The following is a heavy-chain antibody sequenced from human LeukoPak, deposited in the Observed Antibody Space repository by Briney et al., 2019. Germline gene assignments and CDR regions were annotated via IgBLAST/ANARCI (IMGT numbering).Heavy chain of an antibody. CDR2: IYYSGST. J-gene: IGHJ3*02. Sequence: SETLSLTCTVSGGSIRSSYYWGWIRQPPGKGLEWIGSIYYSGSTYYNPSLKSRVTISVDTSKNQFSLKLSSVTAADTAVYYCARHGGERQPADAFDIWGQGTMVTVSS. CDR3: ARHGGERQPADAFDI. CDR1: GGSIRSSYY. V-gene: IGHV4-39*01. D-gene: IGHD3-10*01.